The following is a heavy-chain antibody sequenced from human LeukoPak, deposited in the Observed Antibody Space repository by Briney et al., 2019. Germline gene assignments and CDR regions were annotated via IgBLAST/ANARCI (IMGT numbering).Heavy chain of an antibody. J-gene: IGHJ3*02. D-gene: IGHD3-22*01. CDR3: ASHYYDSPDAFDI. V-gene: IGHV1-24*01. Sequence: ASVKVSCKVSGYTLTELSMHWVRQAPGKGLEWMGGFDPEDGETIYAQKFQGRVTMTEDTSTDTAYMELSSLRSDDTAVYYCASHYYDSPDAFDIWGQGTMVTVSS. CDR2: FDPEDGET. CDR1: GYTLTELS.